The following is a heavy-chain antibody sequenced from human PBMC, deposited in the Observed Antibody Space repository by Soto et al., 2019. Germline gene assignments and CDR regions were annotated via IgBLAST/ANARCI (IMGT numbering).Heavy chain of an antibody. J-gene: IGHJ4*02. CDR1: GGSISSGDYY. Sequence: QVQLQESGPGLVKPSQTLSLTCTVSGGSISSGDYYWRWIRQPPGKGLEWIGYIYYSGGTYYNPSLKSRVTISVDTSKNQFSLKLSSVTAADTAVYYCALTMVRGVIWGFDYWGQGTLVTVSS. CDR2: IYYSGGT. CDR3: ALTMVRGVIWGFDY. D-gene: IGHD3-10*01. V-gene: IGHV4-30-4*01.